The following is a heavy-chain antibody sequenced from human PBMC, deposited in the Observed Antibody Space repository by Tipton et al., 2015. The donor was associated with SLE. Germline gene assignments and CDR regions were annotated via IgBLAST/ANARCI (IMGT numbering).Heavy chain of an antibody. CDR1: GFTFSSYS. V-gene: IGHV3-NL1*01. CDR3: AKDRNLIGVGATTFDY. J-gene: IGHJ4*02. Sequence: SLRLSCAASGFTFSSYSMNWVRQAPGKGLEWVSVIYSGGSTYYADSVKGRFTISRDNSKNTLYLQMNSLRAEETTVYYCAKDRNLIGVGATTFDYWGQGTLVTVSS. D-gene: IGHD1-26*01. CDR2: IYSGGST.